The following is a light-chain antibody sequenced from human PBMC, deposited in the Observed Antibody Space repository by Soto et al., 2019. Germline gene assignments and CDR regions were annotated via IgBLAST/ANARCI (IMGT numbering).Light chain of an antibody. CDR3: GAWDNSLSVVV. J-gene: IGLJ2*01. CDR2: DND. Sequence: QSALTQPPSVSAAPGQKVTISCSGSSSNIGRNYVSWYQHLPGTAPKLLIYDNDKRPSGIRDRFSGSKSGTSATLGITGLQTGDEADYYCGAWDNSLSVVVFGGGTKLTVL. V-gene: IGLV1-51*01. CDR1: SSNIGRNY.